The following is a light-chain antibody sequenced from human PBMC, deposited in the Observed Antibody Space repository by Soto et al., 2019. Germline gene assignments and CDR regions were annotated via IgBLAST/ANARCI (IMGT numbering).Light chain of an antibody. CDR1: QSVSSR. CDR2: GAS. V-gene: IGKV3-20*01. J-gene: IGKJ5*01. Sequence: EVLMTQSPATLSVSPGERATLSCRASQSVSSRLAWYQQKPGQAPRLLISGASSRATGIPDRFSGSGFGTDFTLTISRLEPEDFALYYCQHYAGGSRITFGQGTRLEIK. CDR3: QHYAGGSRIT.